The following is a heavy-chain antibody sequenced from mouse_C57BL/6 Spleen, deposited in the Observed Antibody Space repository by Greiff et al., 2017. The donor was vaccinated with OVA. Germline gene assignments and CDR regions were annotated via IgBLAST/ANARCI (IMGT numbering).Heavy chain of an antibody. CDR2: INPSNGGT. J-gene: IGHJ3*01. CDR3: ARSGYGSSYWFAY. V-gene: IGHV1-53*01. Sequence: VKLQQPGTELVKPGASVKLSCKASGYTFTSYWMHWVKQRPGQGLEWIGNINPSNGGTNYNEKFKSKATLTVDKSSSTAYMQLSSLTSEDSAVYYCARSGYGSSYWFAYWGQGTLVTVSA. D-gene: IGHD1-1*01. CDR1: GYTFTSYW.